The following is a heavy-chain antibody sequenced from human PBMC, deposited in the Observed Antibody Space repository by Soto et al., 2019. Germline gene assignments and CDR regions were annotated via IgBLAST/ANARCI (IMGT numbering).Heavy chain of an antibody. CDR2: INHSGST. Sequence: SETLSLTCAVYGGSFSGYYWSWIRPPPGKGLEWIGEINHSGSTNYNPSLKSRVTISVDTSKNQFSLKLSSVTAADTAVYYCARGKDFWSGYYYYHYLLAFWGQGTSVTGSS. V-gene: IGHV4-34*01. CDR1: GGSFSGYY. J-gene: IGHJ6*02. CDR3: ARGKDFWSGYYYYHYLLAF. D-gene: IGHD3-3*01.